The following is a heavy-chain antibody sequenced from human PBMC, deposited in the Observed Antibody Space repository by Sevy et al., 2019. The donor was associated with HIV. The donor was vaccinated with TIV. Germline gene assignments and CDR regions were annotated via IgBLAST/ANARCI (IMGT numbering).Heavy chain of an antibody. V-gene: IGHV3-13*01. CDR3: ARGTRYSGSYYLGAYAFDL. D-gene: IGHD1-26*01. CDR1: GFTFSRYD. J-gene: IGHJ3*01. Sequence: GSLRLSCAASGFTFSRYDMHWVRQATGKGLEWVSSIGTAGDTYYPGSVKGRFTISRENAKKSLYLQMHSLRAGDTAVYYCARGTRYSGSYYLGAYAFDLWGQGTMVTVSS. CDR2: IGTAGDT.